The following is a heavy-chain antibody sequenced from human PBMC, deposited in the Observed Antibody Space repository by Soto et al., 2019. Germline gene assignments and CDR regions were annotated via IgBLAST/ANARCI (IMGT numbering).Heavy chain of an antibody. J-gene: IGHJ4*02. CDR2: MYHGGRT. Sequence: SATLSLTSTVSVDSVTNYVSIWMRQPPGKGLEWNGHMYHGGRTNYSPSHKSRVTMSLDSSKNPFSLNLSSVTAADTAVYFCARDPGYCTNGVCPIFDFWGQGVLVTVS. V-gene: IGHV4-59*02. CDR3: ARDPGYCTNGVCPIFDF. CDR1: VDSVTNYV. D-gene: IGHD2-8*01.